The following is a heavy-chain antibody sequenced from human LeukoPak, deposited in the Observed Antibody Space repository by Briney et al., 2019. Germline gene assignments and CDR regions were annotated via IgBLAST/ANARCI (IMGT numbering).Heavy chain of an antibody. V-gene: IGHV3-53*01. J-gene: IGHJ3*02. Sequence: GGSLRLSCAVSGFTFSSYAMSWVRQAPGKGLEWVSVIYSDGSTYYADSVKGRFTISRDNSKNTLYLQMNSVRAEDTAVYYCARDRNSFGIASSSWSHDAFDIWGQGTMVTVSS. CDR1: GFTFSSYA. CDR3: ARDRNSFGIASSSWSHDAFDI. D-gene: IGHD6-13*01. CDR2: IYSDGST.